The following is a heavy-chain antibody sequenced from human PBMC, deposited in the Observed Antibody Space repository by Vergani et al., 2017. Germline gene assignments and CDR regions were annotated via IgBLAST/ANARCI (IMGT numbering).Heavy chain of an antibody. Sequence: QVQLVQSGAEVKKPGASVKVSCKASGYTFTSYDINWVRQATGQGLEWMGWMNPNSGNTGYAQKFQGRVTMTRDTSTSTVYMELSSLRSEDTAVYYCARAPGRWSGYLIRIFDYWGQGTLVTVSS. CDR3: ARAPGRWSGYLIRIFDY. CDR2: MNPNSGNT. CDR1: GYTFTSYD. V-gene: IGHV1-8*02. D-gene: IGHD3-3*01. J-gene: IGHJ4*02.